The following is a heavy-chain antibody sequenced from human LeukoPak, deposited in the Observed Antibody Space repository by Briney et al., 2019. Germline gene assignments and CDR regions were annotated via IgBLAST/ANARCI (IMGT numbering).Heavy chain of an antibody. CDR2: IYYSGST. V-gene: IGHV4-59*01. CDR1: GGSISGYY. CDR3: ARANYFDY. J-gene: IGHJ4*02. Sequence: SETLSLTCTVSGGSISGYYWSWLRQPPGKRLEWIGYIYYSGSTNYNPSLKSRVTISVDASKNQFSLKLSSVTAADTAVYYCARANYFDYWGQGTLVTVSS.